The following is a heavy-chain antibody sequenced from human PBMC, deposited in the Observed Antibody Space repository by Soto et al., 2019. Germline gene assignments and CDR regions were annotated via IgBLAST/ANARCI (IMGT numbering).Heavy chain of an antibody. CDR2: ISAYNGNT. D-gene: IGHD3-9*01. CDR1: GYTFASYG. CDR3: ARGPLLRYFDWSTPNDY. V-gene: IGHV1-18*01. Sequence: QVQLVQSGAEVKKPGASVKVSCKASGYTFASYGISWVRQAPGQGLEWMGWISAYNGNTNYAQKLQGRVTMTTDTSTSTAYMELRSLRSDDTAVYYCARGPLLRYFDWSTPNDYWGQGTLVTVSS. J-gene: IGHJ4*02.